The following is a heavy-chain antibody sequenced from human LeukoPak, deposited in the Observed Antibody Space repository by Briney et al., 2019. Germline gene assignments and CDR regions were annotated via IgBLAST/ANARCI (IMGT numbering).Heavy chain of an antibody. CDR2: IYYSGST. CDR3: ARKGYSYVSPPGMDV. Sequence: SETLSLTCTVSGGSISSYYWSWIRQPPGKGLEWIGYIYYSGSTNYNPSLKSRVTISVDTSKNQFSLKLSSVTAADTAVYYCARKGYSYVSPPGMDVGGKGTTVTVSS. J-gene: IGHJ6*04. D-gene: IGHD5-18*01. CDR1: GGSISSYY. V-gene: IGHV4-59*01.